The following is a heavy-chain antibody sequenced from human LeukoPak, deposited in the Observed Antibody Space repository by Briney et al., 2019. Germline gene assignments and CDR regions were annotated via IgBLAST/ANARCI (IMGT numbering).Heavy chain of an antibody. V-gene: IGHV1-69*06. CDR1: GGTFSSYA. D-gene: IGHD6-19*01. Sequence: VASVKVSCKASGGTFSSYAISWVRQAPGQGLEWMGGIIPIFGTANYAQKFQGRVTITADKSTSTAYMELSSLRSEDTAVYYCASKQWLVTHSETNYYYYYMDVWGKGTTVTVSS. J-gene: IGHJ6*03. CDR3: ASKQWLVTHSETNYYYYYMDV. CDR2: IIPIFGTA.